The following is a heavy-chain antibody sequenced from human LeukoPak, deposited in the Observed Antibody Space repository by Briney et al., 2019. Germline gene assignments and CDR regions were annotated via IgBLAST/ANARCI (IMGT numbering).Heavy chain of an antibody. CDR2: VSYSGRT. CDR3: ARRSYGSFDY. Sequence: SETLSLTCTVSGGSISDYYWSWIRQPPGKGLEWIGFVSYSGRTKYNPSLNSRVTISLDTSKNQFSLKLSSVTAADTAIYYCARRSYGSFDYWGQGTLVTVSS. V-gene: IGHV4-59*08. J-gene: IGHJ4*02. D-gene: IGHD5-18*01. CDR1: GGSISDYY.